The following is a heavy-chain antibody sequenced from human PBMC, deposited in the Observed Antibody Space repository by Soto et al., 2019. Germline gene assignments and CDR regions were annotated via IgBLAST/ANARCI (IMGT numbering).Heavy chain of an antibody. CDR3: ARDGTLYDSRDYYYRS. CDR2: ITPMFGTP. D-gene: IGHD3-22*01. V-gene: IGHV1-69*01. CDR1: GRTFSSYT. Sequence: QVQLVQSGAEVKKPGSSVKVSCKASGRTFSSYTITWVRQAPGQGLEWMGGITPMFGTPNYAQKFRGRVTITADESSSTAYMELSSLRSEDTAMYFCARDGTLYDSRDYYYRSWGQGTLVTVSS. J-gene: IGHJ5*02.